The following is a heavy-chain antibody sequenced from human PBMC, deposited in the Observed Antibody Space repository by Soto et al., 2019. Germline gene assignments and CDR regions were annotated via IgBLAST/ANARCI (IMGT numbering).Heavy chain of an antibody. CDR1: GFTFSNYA. J-gene: IGHJ4*02. V-gene: IGHV3-30-3*01. CDR2: ISYDGSKK. Sequence: GGSLRLSCAASGFTFSNYAMHWVRQAPGKGLEWVAFISYDGSKKYYADSVKGRFTISRDKSKNTLYLQMNSLRAEDTAVYYCAREKGWNGYFDYWGQGTLVTVSS. CDR3: AREKGWNGYFDY. D-gene: IGHD1-1*01.